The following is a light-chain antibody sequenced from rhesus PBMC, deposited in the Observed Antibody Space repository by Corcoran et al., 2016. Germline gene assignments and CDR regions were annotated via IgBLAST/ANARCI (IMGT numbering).Light chain of an antibody. Sequence: EIVLTQSPATLSLSPGERATLSCRASQSVRRRLAWYQKKPAQAPRLPIYGAARRATGIPDRVSGSGSGTYFTLTIRILDPDDFAIYYCQQYSNWPQYSFRQGTKVEIK. CDR3: QQYSNWPQYS. V-gene: IGKV3-42*03. CDR1: QSVRRR. J-gene: IGKJ2*01. CDR2: GAA.